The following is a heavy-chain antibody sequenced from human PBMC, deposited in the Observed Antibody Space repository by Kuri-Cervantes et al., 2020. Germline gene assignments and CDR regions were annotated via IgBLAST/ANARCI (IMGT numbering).Heavy chain of an antibody. V-gene: IGHV1-2*02. CDR2: INPNSGGT. D-gene: IGHD6-13*01. CDR3: ARSGIAAAGTNYYYGMDV. J-gene: IGHJ6*02. Sequence: ASVKVSCKSSRYTFTGHYMHWVRQAPRQGLEWMGWINPNSGGTNYAQKFQGRVTMTRDTSISTAYMELSRLRSDDTAVYSCARSGIAAAGTNYYYGMDVWGQGTTVTVSS. CDR1: RYTFTGHY.